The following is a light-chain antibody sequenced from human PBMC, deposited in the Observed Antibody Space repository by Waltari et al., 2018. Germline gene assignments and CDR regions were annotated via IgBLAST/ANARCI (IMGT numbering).Light chain of an antibody. Sequence: QAVVTQPSSLSASPGASASLTCTLRSGINVGTYRIHWYKHKPGSPPQHLLTYKSDSDKQRGSGVPSRFSGSKDASANAGILLISGLQSVDEADYYCLIWHNSAWMFGGGTKLTVL. J-gene: IGLJ3*02. V-gene: IGLV5-45*02. CDR1: SGINVGTYR. CDR2: YKSDSDK. CDR3: LIWHNSAWM.